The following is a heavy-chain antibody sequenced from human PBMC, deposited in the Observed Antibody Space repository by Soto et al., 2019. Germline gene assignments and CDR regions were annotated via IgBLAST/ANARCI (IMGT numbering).Heavy chain of an antibody. CDR3: ASTYYGSGSQKP. Sequence: SETLSLTCAVYGGSFSGYYWSWIRQPPGKGLEWIGEINHSGSTNYNPSLKSRVTISVDTSKNQFSLKLSSVTAADTAVYYYASTYYGSGSQKPWGQGTLVTVS. CDR1: GGSFSGYY. CDR2: INHSGST. D-gene: IGHD3-10*01. V-gene: IGHV4-34*01. J-gene: IGHJ5*02.